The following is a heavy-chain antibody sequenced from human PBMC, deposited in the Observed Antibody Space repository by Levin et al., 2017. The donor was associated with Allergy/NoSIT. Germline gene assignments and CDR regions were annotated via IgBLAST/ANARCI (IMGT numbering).Heavy chain of an antibody. CDR1: GGSFSGYY. D-gene: IGHD2-2*01. V-gene: IGHV4-34*01. CDR2: INHSGST. Sequence: SQTLSLTCAVYGGSFSGYYWSWIRQPPGKGLEWIGEINHSGSTNYNPSLKSRVTLSVETSKNQFSLKLSSVTAADTAVYYCARGFGGYCSSTSCYDYYYGMDGWGQGTTVTVSS. CDR3: ARGFGGYCSSTSCYDYYYGMDG. J-gene: IGHJ6*02.